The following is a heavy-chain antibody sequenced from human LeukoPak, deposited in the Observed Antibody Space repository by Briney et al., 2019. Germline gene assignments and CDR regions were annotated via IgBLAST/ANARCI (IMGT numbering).Heavy chain of an antibody. Sequence: GASVKVSCKASGYTFTGYYMHWVRQAPGQGHEWLGWINPNSGGTNYAQKFQGRVTMTRDTSISTAYMELSRLRSDDTAVYYCARGELPAADNFDYWGQGTLVTVSS. J-gene: IGHJ4*02. CDR1: GYTFTGYY. CDR2: INPNSGGT. V-gene: IGHV1-2*02. CDR3: ARGELPAADNFDY. D-gene: IGHD2-2*01.